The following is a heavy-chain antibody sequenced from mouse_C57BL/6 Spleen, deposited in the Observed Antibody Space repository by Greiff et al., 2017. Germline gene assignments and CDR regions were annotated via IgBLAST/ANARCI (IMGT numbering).Heavy chain of an antibody. J-gene: IGHJ2*01. CDR2: INPSNGGT. CDR3: AKGYYYGSVDY. V-gene: IGHV1-53*01. CDR1: GYTFTSYW. D-gene: IGHD1-1*01. Sequence: VQLQQPGPELVKPGASVKLSCKASGYTFTSYWMHWVKQRPGQGLEWIGNINPSNGGTNYNAKFKSKATLTVDRSSSTAYRQLSSLTSEDSAVYSCAKGYYYGSVDYWGQGTTRTVSS.